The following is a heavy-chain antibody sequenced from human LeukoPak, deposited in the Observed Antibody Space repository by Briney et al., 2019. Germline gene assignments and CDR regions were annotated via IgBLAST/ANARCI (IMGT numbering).Heavy chain of an antibody. D-gene: IGHD4-17*01. CDR3: AVRFDYGDYEGFY. CDR1: GFTFSSYA. V-gene: IGHV3-33*01. J-gene: IGHJ4*02. Sequence: PGGSLRLSCAASGFTFSSYAMHWVRQAPGKGLEWVGVIWYDGTNKFYADSVKGRFTISRDNSKNTLYLQMNSLRAEDTAVYYCAVRFDYGDYEGFYWGQGTQVTVSS. CDR2: IWYDGTNK.